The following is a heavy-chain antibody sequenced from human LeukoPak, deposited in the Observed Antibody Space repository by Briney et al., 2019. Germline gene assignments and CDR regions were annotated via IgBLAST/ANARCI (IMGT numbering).Heavy chain of an antibody. D-gene: IGHD5-18*01. Sequence: GGSLRLSCAASGFTFSNYAMSWVRQAPGKGLEWVSAISGSDGSTYYADSVKGRFTISRDNSKNTMYLQVNSLRAEDTAVYYCAKRIQSALAMGYWGQGTLVTVSS. V-gene: IGHV3-23*01. CDR3: AKRIQSALAMGY. CDR2: ISGSDGST. CDR1: GFTFSNYA. J-gene: IGHJ4*02.